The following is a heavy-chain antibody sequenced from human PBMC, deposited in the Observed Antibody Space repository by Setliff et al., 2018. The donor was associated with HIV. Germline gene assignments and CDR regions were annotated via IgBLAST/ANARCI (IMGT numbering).Heavy chain of an antibody. D-gene: IGHD1-1*01. J-gene: IGHJ1*01. CDR2: INYSNGDT. CDR3: ALANIVSTARWNH. V-gene: IGHV1-2*02. CDR1: GYLFSGYY. Sequence: VASVKVSCKTSGYLFSGYYLHWLRRAPGQGLEWMGWINYSNGDTKSAERFQGRVTMSRDSPTSTLYMDLKSLTSDDTAVYYCALANIVSTARWNHWGRGTLVTVSS.